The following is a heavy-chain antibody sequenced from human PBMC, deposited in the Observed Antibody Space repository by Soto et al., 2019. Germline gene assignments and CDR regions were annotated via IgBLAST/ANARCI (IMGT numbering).Heavy chain of an antibody. V-gene: IGHV3-30-3*01. CDR2: ISYDGSNK. CDR1: GFTFSSYA. J-gene: IGHJ6*02. D-gene: IGHD6-13*01. Sequence: QVQLVESGGGVVQPGRSLRLSCAASGFTFSSYAMHWVPQAPGKGLEWVAVISYDGSNKYYADSVKGRFTISRDNSKNTLYLQMNSLRAEDTAVYYCARDGAAAAQDYYYYYYGMDVWGQGTTVTVSS. CDR3: ARDGAAAAQDYYYYYYGMDV.